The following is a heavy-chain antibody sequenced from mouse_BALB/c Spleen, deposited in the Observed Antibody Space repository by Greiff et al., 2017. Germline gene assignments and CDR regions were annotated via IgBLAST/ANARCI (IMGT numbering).Heavy chain of an antibody. D-gene: IGHD2-14*01. CDR3: ARGYEAMDY. CDR2: ISNGGGST. CDR1: GFTFSSYT. Sequence: DVHLVESGGGLVQPGGSLKLSCAASGFTFSSYTMSWVRQTPEKRLEWVAYISNGGGSTYYPDTVKGRFTISRDNAKNTLYLQMSSLKSEDTAMYYCARGYEAMDYWGQGTSVTVSS. V-gene: IGHV5-12-2*01. J-gene: IGHJ4*01.